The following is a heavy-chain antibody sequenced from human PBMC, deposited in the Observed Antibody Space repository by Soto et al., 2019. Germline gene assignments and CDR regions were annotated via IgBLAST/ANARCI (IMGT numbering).Heavy chain of an antibody. CDR1: GFTFSSYG. Sequence: GGSLRLSCAASGFTFSSYGMHWVRRAPGKGLEWVAVISYDGSNKYYADSVKDRFTISRDNSKNTLYLQMNSLRAEDTAVYYCAKDLLEVGASYFDYWGQGTLVTVSS. CDR2: ISYDGSNK. J-gene: IGHJ4*02. V-gene: IGHV3-30*18. D-gene: IGHD1-26*01. CDR3: AKDLLEVGASYFDY.